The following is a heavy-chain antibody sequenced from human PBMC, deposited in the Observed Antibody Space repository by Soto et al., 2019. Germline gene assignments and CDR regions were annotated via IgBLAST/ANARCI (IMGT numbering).Heavy chain of an antibody. J-gene: IGHJ6*01. D-gene: IGHD6-13*01. CDR2: ISGDSVNT. CDR1: GYNFTTYG. CDR3: AREGQQQAQATYYYLYGMDI. V-gene: IGHV1-18*01. Sequence: QVHLVQSGGELKKPGASVKVSCKAAGYNFTTYGISWVRQAPGQGLEWMGWISGDSVNTKSAPKLQDRITMTTDTSAGTAYMELRRVRSDDTAVYFCAREGQQQAQATYYYLYGMDIWGQGTTVTVSS.